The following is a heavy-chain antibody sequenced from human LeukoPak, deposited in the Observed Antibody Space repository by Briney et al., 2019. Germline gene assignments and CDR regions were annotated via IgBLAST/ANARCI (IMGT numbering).Heavy chain of an antibody. CDR2: ISYDGSNK. CDR3: AKGPYSSSWYLGY. Sequence: GGSLRLPCAASGFTFSSYGMHWVRQAPGKGLEWVAVISYDGSNKYYADSVKGRFTISRDNSKNTLYLQMNSLRAEDTAVYYCAKGPYSSSWYLGYWGQGTLVTVSS. CDR1: GFTFSSYG. D-gene: IGHD6-13*01. V-gene: IGHV3-30*18. J-gene: IGHJ4*02.